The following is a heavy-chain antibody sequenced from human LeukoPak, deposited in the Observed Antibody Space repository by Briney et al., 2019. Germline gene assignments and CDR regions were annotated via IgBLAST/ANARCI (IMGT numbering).Heavy chain of an antibody. CDR2: IDHSGRT. Sequence: SETLSLTCAVYRGSFSGYYWSWIRQPPGKGLEWIGEIDHSGRTNSNASLKSRVTISVDTSRNQFSLRLTSVTAADTAVYYCARKSILIAGRKPYDFWDQGALVTVSP. CDR3: ARKSILIAGRKPYDF. J-gene: IGHJ4*02. D-gene: IGHD6-13*01. CDR1: RGSFSGYY. V-gene: IGHV4-34*01.